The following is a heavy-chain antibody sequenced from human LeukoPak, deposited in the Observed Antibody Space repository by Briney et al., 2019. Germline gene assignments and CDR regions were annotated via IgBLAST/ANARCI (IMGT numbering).Heavy chain of an antibody. CDR2: ISAYNGNT. CDR3: ARDELASGSYYNRYLYYGMDV. CDR1: GYTFTSYG. D-gene: IGHD3-10*01. Sequence: GASVKVSCKASGYTFTSYGISWVRQAPGQGLEWMGWISAYNGNTNYAQKLQGRVTMTTDTSTSTAYMELRSLRSDDTAVYYCARDELASGSYYNRYLYYGMDVWGQGTTVTVSS. J-gene: IGHJ6*02. V-gene: IGHV1-18*01.